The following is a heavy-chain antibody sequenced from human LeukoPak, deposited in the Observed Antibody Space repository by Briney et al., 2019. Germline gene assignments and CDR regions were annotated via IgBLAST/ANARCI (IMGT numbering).Heavy chain of an antibody. J-gene: IGHJ5*02. CDR3: AKDVRIAARPNWFDP. D-gene: IGHD6-6*01. V-gene: IGHV3-23*01. CDR1: GFTFSSYA. CDR2: ISGSGGST. Sequence: GGSLRLSCAASGFTFSSYAMSWVRQAPGKGLEWVSAISGSGGSTYYADSVKGRFTISRDNSKNTLYLQMNSQRAEDTAVYYCAKDVRIAARPNWFDPWGQGTLVTVSS.